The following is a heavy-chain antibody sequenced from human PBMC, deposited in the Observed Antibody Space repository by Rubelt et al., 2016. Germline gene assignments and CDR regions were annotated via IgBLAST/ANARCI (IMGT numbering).Heavy chain of an antibody. CDR2: IVVGSGNT. J-gene: IGHJ6*02. Sequence: QMQLVQSGPEVKKPGTSVKVSCKASGFTFTSSAVQWVRQARGQRLEWIGWIVVGSGNTNYAQKFQERVTITRDMSTSTAYMELSSLRSEDTAAYYCAAEVGGARSYYGMDVWGQGTTVTVSS. CDR3: AAEVGGARSYYGMDV. D-gene: IGHD3-16*01. CDR1: GFTFTSSA. V-gene: IGHV1-58*01.